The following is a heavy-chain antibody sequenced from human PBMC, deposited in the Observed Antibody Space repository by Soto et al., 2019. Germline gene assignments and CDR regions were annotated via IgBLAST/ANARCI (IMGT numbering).Heavy chain of an antibody. CDR2: IIPIFGTA. J-gene: IGHJ6*02. D-gene: IGHD3-10*01. V-gene: IGHV1-69*06. CDR3: ARDHRYPHGSVTDHYYYGMDV. CDR1: GGTFSSYA. Sequence: SVKVSCKASGGTFSSYAISWVRQAPGQGLEWMGGIIPIFGTANYAQKFQGRVTITADKSTSTAYMELSSLRSEDTAVYYCARDHRYPHGSVTDHYYYGMDVWGQRTTVTVSS.